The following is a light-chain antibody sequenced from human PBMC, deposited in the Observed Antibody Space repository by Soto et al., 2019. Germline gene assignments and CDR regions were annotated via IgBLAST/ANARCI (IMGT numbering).Light chain of an antibody. V-gene: IGKV1-9*01. Sequence: IQLTQSPSSLSASVGDRVTITCRASQGISNYLGWYQQKPGKAPKLLIYAASTLQTGVPSRFSGGGSGTDFTLTITRLQPEDVATYSCQQLNVYPSTFGGGTKVEIK. CDR1: QGISNY. CDR2: AAS. CDR3: QQLNVYPST. J-gene: IGKJ4*01.